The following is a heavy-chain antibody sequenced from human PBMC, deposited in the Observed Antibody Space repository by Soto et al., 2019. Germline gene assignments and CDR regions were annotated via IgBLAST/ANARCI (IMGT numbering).Heavy chain of an antibody. Sequence: ASVKVSCKASGYTFTGYYMHWVRQAPGQGLEWMGWINPNSGGTNYAQKFQGWVTMTRDTSISTAYMKLSRLRSDDTAVYYCARGVSYCSSTSCNYNWFDPGGQGTLVTDPS. V-gene: IGHV1-2*04. CDR2: INPNSGGT. CDR1: GYTFTGYY. CDR3: ARGVSYCSSTSCNYNWFDP. D-gene: IGHD2-2*01. J-gene: IGHJ5*02.